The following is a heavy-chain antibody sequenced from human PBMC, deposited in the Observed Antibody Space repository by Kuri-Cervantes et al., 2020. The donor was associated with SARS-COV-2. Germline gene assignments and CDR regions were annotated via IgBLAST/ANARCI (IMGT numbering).Heavy chain of an antibody. CDR3: ARGRRLRFLEWLGFDP. J-gene: IGHJ5*02. V-gene: IGHV4-34*01. Sequence: SETLSLTCAVYGGSFSGYYWSWIRQPPGKGLEWIGEINHSGSTNYNPSLKSRVTISVDTSKNQFSLKLSSVTAADTAVYYCARGRRLRFLEWLGFDPWGQGILVTVSS. CDR2: INHSGST. CDR1: GGSFSGYY. D-gene: IGHD3-3*01.